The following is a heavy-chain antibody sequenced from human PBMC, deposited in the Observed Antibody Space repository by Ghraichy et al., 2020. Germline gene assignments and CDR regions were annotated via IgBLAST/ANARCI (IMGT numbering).Heavy chain of an antibody. CDR3: ARGVGSTGYTTHWFHP. D-gene: IGHD1-1*01. CDR1: GFTFSGFS. Sequence: GGSLRLSCEASGFTFSGFSINWFRQAPGKGLEWVSYIKSDSSAIHYAASVKCRFTISRDNVRDSLYLQMNSLRDEDTAVYYCARGVGSTGYTTHWFHPWGEGTLVTVSS. J-gene: IGHJ5*02. CDR2: IKSDSSAI. V-gene: IGHV3-48*02.